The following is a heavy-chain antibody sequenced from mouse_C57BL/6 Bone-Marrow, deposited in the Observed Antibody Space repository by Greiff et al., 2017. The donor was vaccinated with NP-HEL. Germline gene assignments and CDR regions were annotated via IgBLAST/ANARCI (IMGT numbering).Heavy chain of an antibody. V-gene: IGHV1-19*01. CDR1: GYTFTDYY. D-gene: IGHD2-2*01. CDR2: INPYNGGT. Sequence: EVQLQQSGPVLVKPGASVKMSCKASGYTFTDYYMNWVKQSHGKSLEWIGVINPYNGGTSYNQKFTGKATLTVDKSSSTAYMELNSLTSEDSAVYYCARERLRREGYWGQGTTLTVSS. J-gene: IGHJ2*01. CDR3: ARERLRREGY.